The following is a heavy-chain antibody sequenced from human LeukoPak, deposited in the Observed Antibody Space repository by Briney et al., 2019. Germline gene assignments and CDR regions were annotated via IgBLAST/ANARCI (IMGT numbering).Heavy chain of an antibody. D-gene: IGHD2-8*01. CDR1: GFTFNRFA. J-gene: IGHJ6*03. V-gene: IGHV3-23*01. CDR2: ISGSGSST. CDR3: APLPSMSIYYNMDV. Sequence: PGGSLRLSCVASGFTFNRFAMNWVRQAPGKGLEWVSGISGSGSSTYYAESVKGRSTISRDNSKNTLFLQMDSLRAEDTAVYYCAPLPSMSIYYNMDVWGKGTTATVSS.